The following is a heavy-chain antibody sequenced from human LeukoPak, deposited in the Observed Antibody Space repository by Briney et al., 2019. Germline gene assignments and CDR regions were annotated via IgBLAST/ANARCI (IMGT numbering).Heavy chain of an antibody. CDR3: ARGLAVAGPSGGYYGMDV. CDR2: IKADGSEK. D-gene: IGHD6-19*01. V-gene: IGHV3-7*01. Sequence: PGGSLRLSCTTSGFTFNNYWMTWVRQAPGKGLEWVANIKADGSEKLYVDSVKGRFIISRDNAKNSLYLQMNSLRAEDTAVYYCARGLAVAGPSGGYYGMDVWGQGTTVTVSS. CDR1: GFTFNNYW. J-gene: IGHJ6*02.